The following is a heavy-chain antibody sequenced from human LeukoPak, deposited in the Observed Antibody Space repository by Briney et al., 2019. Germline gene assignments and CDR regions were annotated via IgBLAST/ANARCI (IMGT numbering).Heavy chain of an antibody. J-gene: IGHJ3*02. CDR2: LNPNSDNT. V-gene: IGHV1-8*01. Sequence: ASVKVSXKASGYTFTSYDINWVRQATGQGLEWMGWLNPNSDNTGYAQKFQGRVTMTRNTSISTAYMELSSLRSEDTAVYYCARARDNVLLWFGELLYAFDIWGQGTMVTVSS. CDR1: GYTFTSYD. CDR3: ARARDNVLLWFGELLYAFDI. D-gene: IGHD3-10*01.